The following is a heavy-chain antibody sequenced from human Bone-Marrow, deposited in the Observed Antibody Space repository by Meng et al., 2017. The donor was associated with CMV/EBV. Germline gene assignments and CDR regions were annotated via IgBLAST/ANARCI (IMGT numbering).Heavy chain of an antibody. CDR2: INHSGST. J-gene: IGHJ4*02. CDR1: GGSFSGYY. Sequence: QVQLQQWGAGLLKPSETLSLTCAVHGGSFSGYYWSWIRQPPGKGLEWIGEINHSGSTNYNPSLKSRVTISVDTSKNQFSLKLSSVTAADTAVYYCARGRTAAGATTTTFDYWGQGTLVTVSS. D-gene: IGHD6-13*01. CDR3: ARGRTAAGATTTTFDY. V-gene: IGHV4-34*01.